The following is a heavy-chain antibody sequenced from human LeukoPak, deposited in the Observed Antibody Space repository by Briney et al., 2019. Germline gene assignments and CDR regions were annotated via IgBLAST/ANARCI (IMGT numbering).Heavy chain of an antibody. D-gene: IGHD6-13*01. CDR1: GGSISSSSYY. V-gene: IGHV4-39*07. Sequence: PSETLSLTCTVSGGSISSSSYYWGWIRQPPGKGLEWIGSIYYSGSTYYNPSLKSRVTISVDTSKNQFSLKLSSVTAADTAVYYCAREVGAAAGYDYWAREPWSPSPQ. J-gene: IGHJ4*02. CDR2: IYYSGST. CDR3: AREVGAAAGYDY.